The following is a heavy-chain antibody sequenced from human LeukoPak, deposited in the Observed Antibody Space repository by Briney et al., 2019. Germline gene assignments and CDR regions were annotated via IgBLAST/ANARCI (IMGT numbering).Heavy chain of an antibody. D-gene: IGHD6-19*01. V-gene: IGHV4-61*02. J-gene: IGHJ4*02. CDR3: ARVAAMAGIGWGDFDY. CDR2: IYTSGST. Sequence: SETLSLTCTVSGGSISSGSYYWSWIRQPAGKGLEWIGRIYTSGSTNYNPSLKSRVTISVDTSKNQFSLKLSSVTAADTAVYYCARVAAMAGIGWGDFDYWGQGPLVTVSS. CDR1: GGSISSGSYY.